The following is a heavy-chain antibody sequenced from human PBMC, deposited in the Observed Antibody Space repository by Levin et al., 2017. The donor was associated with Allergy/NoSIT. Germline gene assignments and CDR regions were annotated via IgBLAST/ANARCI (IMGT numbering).Heavy chain of an antibody. V-gene: IGHV4-39*07. D-gene: IGHD3-3*01. CDR3: ARDVLSNYDFWSGANWFDP. CDR2: IYYSGST. CDR1: GGSISSSSYY. J-gene: IGHJ5*02. Sequence: SETLSLTCTVSGGSISSSSYYWGWIRQPPGKGLEWIGSIYYSGSTYYNPSLKSRVTISVDTSKNQFSLKLSSVTAADTAVYYCARDVLSNYDFWSGANWFDPWGQGTLVTVSS.